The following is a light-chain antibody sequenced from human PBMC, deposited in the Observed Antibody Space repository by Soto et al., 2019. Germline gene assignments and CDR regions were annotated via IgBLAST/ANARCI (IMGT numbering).Light chain of an antibody. J-gene: IGKJ2*01. CDR1: QSVSSS. CDR3: QQYNSYSPFT. V-gene: IGKV1-5*03. Sequence: DIQMTQSPSTLSASVGDRVTITCRASQSVSSSLAWYQQKPGKAPRLLIYRTSTLENGVPSRFSGSGSGTEFTLTISSLWPDDFATYYCQQYNSYSPFTFGQGTKLEI. CDR2: RTS.